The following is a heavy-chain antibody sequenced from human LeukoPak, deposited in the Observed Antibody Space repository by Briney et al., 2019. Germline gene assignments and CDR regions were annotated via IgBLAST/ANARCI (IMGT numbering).Heavy chain of an antibody. Sequence: PGGSLRLSCAASGFTFSSYAMHWVRQAPGKGLEWVAVISYDGSNKYYADSVKGRFTISRDNSKNTLYLQMNSLRAEVTAVYYCARDSSYGYYFDYWGQGTLVTVSS. CDR1: GFTFSSYA. CDR2: ISYDGSNK. V-gene: IGHV3-30*04. D-gene: IGHD5-18*01. CDR3: ARDSSYGYYFDY. J-gene: IGHJ4*02.